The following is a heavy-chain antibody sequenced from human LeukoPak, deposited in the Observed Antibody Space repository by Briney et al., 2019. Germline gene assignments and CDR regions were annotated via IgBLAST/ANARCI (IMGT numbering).Heavy chain of an antibody. CDR2: IKQDGSEE. Sequence: GGSLRLSCAASGFSFSTYWMSWVRQAPGKGLEWVANIKQDGSEEYYVDSVKGRFTISRDNAKSSLYLQMNSLRAEDTAVYFCARGVVVLTATPGYFQHWGQGTLVTVSS. CDR1: GFSFSTYW. V-gene: IGHV3-7*01. CDR3: ARGVVVLTATPGYFQH. D-gene: IGHD2-15*01. J-gene: IGHJ1*01.